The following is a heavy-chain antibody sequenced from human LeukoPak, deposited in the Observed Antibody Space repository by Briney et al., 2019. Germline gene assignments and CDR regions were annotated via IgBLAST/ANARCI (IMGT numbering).Heavy chain of an antibody. Sequence: PGGSLRLSCAASGFTFSSYWMSWVRQAPGKGLEWVANIKQDGSEKYYVDSVKGRFTISRDNAKNSLYLQMNSLRAEDTAVYYCARSSGWGYYYYMDVWGKGTTVTVSS. CDR1: GFTFSSYW. V-gene: IGHV3-7*01. D-gene: IGHD6-19*01. J-gene: IGHJ6*03. CDR2: IKQDGSEK. CDR3: ARSSGWGYYYYMDV.